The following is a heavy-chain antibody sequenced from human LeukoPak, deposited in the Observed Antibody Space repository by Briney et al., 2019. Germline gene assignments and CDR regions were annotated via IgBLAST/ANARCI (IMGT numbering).Heavy chain of an antibody. CDR2: INTDTGNS. J-gene: IGHJ5*02. Sequence: ASVKVSRKASGYTFTSYAINWVRQAPGQGLEWMGWINTDTGNSTFAQDFTGRFVFSLETSVSTAYLQINSLKAEDTAVYYCARARIIALRGITNMGFDPWGQGTLVTVSS. CDR1: GYTFTSYA. V-gene: IGHV7-4-1*02. D-gene: IGHD3-10*01. CDR3: ARARIIALRGITNMGFDP.